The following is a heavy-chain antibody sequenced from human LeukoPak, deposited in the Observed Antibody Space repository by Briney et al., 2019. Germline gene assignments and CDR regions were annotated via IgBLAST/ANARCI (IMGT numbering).Heavy chain of an antibody. Sequence: PSETLSLTCTVSGGSLSSGGYFWSWIRQHPGTGLEWIGYIYYSGSTYYNPSLKSRVSISVDTSKSQFSLKLSSVTAADTAVYYCARFIGGGQAAAFDYWGQGTLVTVSS. J-gene: IGHJ4*02. V-gene: IGHV4-31*03. D-gene: IGHD6-13*01. CDR3: ARFIGGGQAAAFDY. CDR1: GGSLSSGGYF. CDR2: IYYSGST.